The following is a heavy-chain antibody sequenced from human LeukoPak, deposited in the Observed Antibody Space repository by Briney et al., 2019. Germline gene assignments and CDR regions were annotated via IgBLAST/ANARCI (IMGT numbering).Heavy chain of an antibody. D-gene: IGHD4-11*01. Sequence: GGSLRLSCAASGFNLRAYWMHCVRHARGKGLVYGSRLGTYWGYTNYADAVRGRFTISRDNAKNTLYLQMDSLRDEDTSFYYCLRDPSNSGNWLDFWGQGSLVSVSS. V-gene: IGHV3-74*01. CDR1: GFNLRAYW. CDR2: LGTYWGYT. CDR3: LRDPSNSGNWLDF. J-gene: IGHJ5*01.